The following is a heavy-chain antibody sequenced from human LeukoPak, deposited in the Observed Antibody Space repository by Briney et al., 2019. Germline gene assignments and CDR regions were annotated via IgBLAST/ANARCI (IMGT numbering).Heavy chain of an antibody. CDR3: ARDHRNCSGGSCYIPYYFDY. CDR1: GFTFSSYA. V-gene: IGHV3-30-3*01. Sequence: GGSLRLSCAASGFTFSSYAMHWVRQAPGKGLEWVAVMSYDGSNKYYADSVKGRFTISRDNSKNTLYLQMNSLRAEDTAVYYCARDHRNCSGGSCYIPYYFDYWGQGTLVTVSS. D-gene: IGHD2-15*01. CDR2: MSYDGSNK. J-gene: IGHJ4*02.